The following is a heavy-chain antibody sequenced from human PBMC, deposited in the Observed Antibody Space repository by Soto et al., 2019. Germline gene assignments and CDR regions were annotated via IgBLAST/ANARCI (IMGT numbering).Heavy chain of an antibody. CDR3: ARGFKRTYYDFWGGQSYYYYLDV. V-gene: IGHV1-8*01. CDR2: MNPNSGNT. Sequence: GASVKVSCKASGYTFTSYYINWVRQATGQGLEWMGWMNPNSGNTGYAQKFQGRVTMTRNTSISTAYMELSSLRSEDTAVYYCARGFKRTYYDFWGGQSYYYYLDVWGKGTTVTVSS. CDR1: GYTFTSYY. D-gene: IGHD3-3*01. J-gene: IGHJ6*03.